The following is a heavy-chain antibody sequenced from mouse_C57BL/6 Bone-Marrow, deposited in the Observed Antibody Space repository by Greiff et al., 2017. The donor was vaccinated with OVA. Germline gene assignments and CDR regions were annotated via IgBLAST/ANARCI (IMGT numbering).Heavy chain of an antibody. Sequence: VQLQQSGPELVKPGASVKISCKASGYAFSSSWMNWVKQRPGKGLEWIGRIYPGDGDTNYNGKFKGEATLTADKSSSTAYMQLSSLTAEDSAVYYCARERGNYSNYGAMDYWGQGTSVTVSS. V-gene: IGHV1-82*01. J-gene: IGHJ4*01. CDR2: IYPGDGDT. CDR1: GYAFSSSW. D-gene: IGHD2-5*01. CDR3: ARERGNYSNYGAMDY.